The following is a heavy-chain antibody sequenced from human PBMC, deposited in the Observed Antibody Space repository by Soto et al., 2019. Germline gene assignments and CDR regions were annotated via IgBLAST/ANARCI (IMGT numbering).Heavy chain of an antibody. D-gene: IGHD3-3*01. Sequence: EVQLLESGGGLVQPGGSLRLSCAASGFTFSSYAMSWVRQAPGKGLEWVSAISGSGGSTYYADSVKGRFTISRDNSKNTLYLQMNSLKAEDTAVYYCAKDPYFGISRVGVYFDYWGQGTLVTVSS. CDR3: AKDPYFGISRVGVYFDY. CDR1: GFTFSSYA. V-gene: IGHV3-23*01. CDR2: ISGSGGST. J-gene: IGHJ4*02.